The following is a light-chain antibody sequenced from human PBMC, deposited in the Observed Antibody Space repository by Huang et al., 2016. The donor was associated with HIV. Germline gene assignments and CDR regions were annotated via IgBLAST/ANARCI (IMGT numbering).Light chain of an antibody. CDR3: LQLNTYPGT. J-gene: IGKJ3*01. CDR1: QGIISY. CDR2: AAT. Sequence: IQLTQSPSSLSSSVGDRATITCRASQGIISYIAWYQQKPGKAPKLLIYAATTLESGVPSRFSGSGSGTDFTLTINNLQPEDFATYYCLQLNTYPGTFGPGTNVDV. V-gene: IGKV1-9*01.